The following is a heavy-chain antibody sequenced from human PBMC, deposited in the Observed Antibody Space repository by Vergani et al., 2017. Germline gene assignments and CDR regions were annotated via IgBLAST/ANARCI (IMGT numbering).Heavy chain of an antibody. J-gene: IGHJ3*02. CDR1: GFTFRLAW. V-gene: IGHV3-15*01. D-gene: IGHD3-10*01. CDR2: VKSKSDGGTI. Sequence: EVQLVESGGGLVKPGGSLRVSCAASGFTFRLAWMSWVRQAPGKGLEWVGRVKSKSDGGTIDYAAPVKGRFTISRDDSRNMLYLQMNSLIAEDTAVDFCAAGVWFGDGDIWGRGTMVTVSS. CDR3: AAGVWFGDGDI.